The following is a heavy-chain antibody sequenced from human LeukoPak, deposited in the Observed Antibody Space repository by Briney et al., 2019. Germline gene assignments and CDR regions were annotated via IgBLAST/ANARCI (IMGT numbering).Heavy chain of an antibody. CDR2: ISSSSSTI. Sequence: PGGSLRLSCAASGLTFSTYSMNWVRQAPGKGLEWVSYISSSSSTIRYADSVRGPFTISRDNAKNSLFLQMNSLRAEDTAVYYCASEGVATPATIDYWGQGTLVTVSS. CDR3: ASEGVATPATIDY. V-gene: IGHV3-48*01. CDR1: GLTFSTYS. D-gene: IGHD6-13*01. J-gene: IGHJ4*02.